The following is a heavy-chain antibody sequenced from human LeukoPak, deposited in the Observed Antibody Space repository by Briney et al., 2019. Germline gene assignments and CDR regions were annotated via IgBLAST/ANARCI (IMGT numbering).Heavy chain of an antibody. V-gene: IGHV3-7*01. CDR3: ARKGLPDH. J-gene: IGHJ4*02. CDR1: GFTVSSNY. CDR2: IKQDGSII. Sequence: PGGSLRLSCAASGFTVSSNYMSWVRQAPGKGLEWVANIKQDGSIIWYVDSVKGRFTISRDNAKNSLYLQMNSLRIDDTAVYYCARKGLPDHWGQGTLVTVSS.